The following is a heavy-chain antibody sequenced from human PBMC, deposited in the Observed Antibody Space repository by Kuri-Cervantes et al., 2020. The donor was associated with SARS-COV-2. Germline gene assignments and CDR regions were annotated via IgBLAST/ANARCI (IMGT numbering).Heavy chain of an antibody. CDR2: ISSNGGST. Sequence: GESLKISCSASGFTFSSYAMHWVRQAPGKGLEYVSAISSNGGSTYYADSVKGRFTISRDNSKNTLYLQVSSLRAEDTAVYYCVKGCCSSTSCYRGGYWGQGTLVTVSS. D-gene: IGHD2-2*02. CDR1: GFTFSSYA. V-gene: IGHV3-64D*08. J-gene: IGHJ4*02. CDR3: VKGCCSSTSCYRGGY.